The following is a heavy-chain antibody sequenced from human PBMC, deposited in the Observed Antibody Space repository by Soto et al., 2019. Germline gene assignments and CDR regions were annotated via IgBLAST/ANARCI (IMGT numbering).Heavy chain of an antibody. CDR2: ISSSSTYV. Sequence: EVQLVESGGGLVKPGGSLRLSCAASGFTFSSYSMNWVRQAPGRGLEWVSSISSSSTYVYYADSVKGRFTISRDNAKNSLYLQMNSLRAEDTAVYYCARDREGVGAGLLGGQGTMVTVSS. CDR3: ARDREGVGAGLL. D-gene: IGHD1-26*01. V-gene: IGHV3-21*01. J-gene: IGHJ3*01. CDR1: GFTFSSYS.